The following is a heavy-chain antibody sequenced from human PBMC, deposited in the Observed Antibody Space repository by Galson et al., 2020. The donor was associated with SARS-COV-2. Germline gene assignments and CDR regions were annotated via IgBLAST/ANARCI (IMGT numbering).Heavy chain of an antibody. D-gene: IGHD3-9*01. CDR1: GFSVSTNF. J-gene: IGHJ4*02. V-gene: IGHV3-53*01. Sequence: GGSLRLSCAASGFSVSTNFLTWVRQAPGKGLEWVSVIYAAGNTYYADSVKGRFIISRDPSENTLYLQMNNLGAEDTAVYYCARNNFDWCLGLWGQGTLVTVSS. CDR3: ARNNFDWCLGL. CDR2: IYAAGNT.